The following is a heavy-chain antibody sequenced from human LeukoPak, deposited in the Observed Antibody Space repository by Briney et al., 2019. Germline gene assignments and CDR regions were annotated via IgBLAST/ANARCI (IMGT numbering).Heavy chain of an antibody. CDR3: ARGISGGFDI. CDR1: GYTFTSYD. CDR2: IIPNSGAT. D-gene: IGHD2-21*01. Sequence: ASVKVSCKASGYTFTSYDINWVRQATGQGLEWMGRIIPNSGATNYAQNFQGRVTMTRDTSISTAYMELSRLRPDDTAVYYCARGISGGFDIWGQGTMVTVSS. V-gene: IGHV1-2*06. J-gene: IGHJ3*02.